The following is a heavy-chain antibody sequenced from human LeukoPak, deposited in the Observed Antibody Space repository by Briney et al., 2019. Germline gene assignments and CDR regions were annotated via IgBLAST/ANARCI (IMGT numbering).Heavy chain of an antibody. CDR1: GFSFSDYY. J-gene: IGHJ4*02. CDR3: ARRGYSGYGGGYFDY. CDR2: MSNSGSTI. D-gene: IGHD5-12*01. Sequence: PGGSLRLSCAASGFSFSDYYMSWIRQAPGKGLEWVSYMSNSGSTIYYADSVKGRFTISRDNAKNSLYLQMNSLRAEDTALYYCARRGYSGYGGGYFDYWGQGTLVTVSS. V-gene: IGHV3-11*01.